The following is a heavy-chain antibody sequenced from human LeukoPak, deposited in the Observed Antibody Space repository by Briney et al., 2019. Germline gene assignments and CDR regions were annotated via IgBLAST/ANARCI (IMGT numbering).Heavy chain of an antibody. V-gene: IGHV4-4*07. Sequence: DPSETLSLTCTVSGGSISSYYWSWIRQPAGKGLEWIGRIYTSGSTNYNPSLKSRATMSVDTSKNQFSLKLSSVTGADTAVYYCARHLDSSGWYFGPGGDAFDIWGQGTMVTVSS. CDR3: ARHLDSSGWYFGPGGDAFDI. CDR1: GGSISSYY. J-gene: IGHJ3*02. D-gene: IGHD6-19*01. CDR2: IYTSGST.